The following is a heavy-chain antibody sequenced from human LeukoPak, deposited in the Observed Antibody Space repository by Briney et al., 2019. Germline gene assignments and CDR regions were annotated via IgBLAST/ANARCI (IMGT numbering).Heavy chain of an antibody. CDR1: GYTFTSYG. D-gene: IGHD4-17*01. V-gene: IGHV1-18*01. J-gene: IGHJ6*03. CDR2: ISAYNGNT. CDR3: SREAATVTTRDYYYYYYMDV. Sequence: GASVKVSCKASGYTFTSYGISWVRQAPGQGLEWMGWISAYNGNTNYAQKLQGRGTMTTDTSTSTAYMEMRSLRSDGTARYFSSREAATVTTRDYYYYYYMDVWGKGTTVTVSS.